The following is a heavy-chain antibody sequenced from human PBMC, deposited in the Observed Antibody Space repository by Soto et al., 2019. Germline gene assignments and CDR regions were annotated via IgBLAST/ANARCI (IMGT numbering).Heavy chain of an antibody. Sequence: TCPVSGGSISNYCWSWIRQPPGKGLEWIAYIYYTGSTNYNPSLKSRVTISIDTSKSQFSLKLSSVTAADTAVYYCARGPTHYYYDSSGYFIDYWGQGTLVTVSS. D-gene: IGHD3-22*01. J-gene: IGHJ4*02. CDR1: GGSISNYC. CDR2: IYYTGST. CDR3: ARGPTHYYYDSSGYFIDY. V-gene: IGHV4-59*01.